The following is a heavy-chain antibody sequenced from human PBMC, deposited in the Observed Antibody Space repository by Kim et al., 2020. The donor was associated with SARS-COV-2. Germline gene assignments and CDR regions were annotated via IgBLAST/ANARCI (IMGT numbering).Heavy chain of an antibody. Sequence: KRRVTRSVDTSKNQFSLKLSSVTAADTAVYYCARLVRWPTLPGLYNWFDPWGQGTLVTVSS. CDR3: ARLVRWPTLPGLYNWFDP. D-gene: IGHD2-15*01. V-gene: IGHV4-39*01. J-gene: IGHJ5*02.